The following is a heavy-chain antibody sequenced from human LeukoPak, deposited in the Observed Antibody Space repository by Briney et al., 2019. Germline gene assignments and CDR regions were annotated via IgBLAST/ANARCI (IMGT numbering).Heavy chain of an antibody. CDR3: ARGRPLVSPTFDP. J-gene: IGHJ5*02. D-gene: IGHD3-9*01. CDR1: GGSFSGYY. V-gene: IGHV4-34*01. Sequence: PSETLSLTCAVYGGSFSGYYWSWIRQPPGKGLEWLGEINHSGSNNYNPSLKSRVTISVDTSKTQFSLKLSSVTAADTAVYYCARGRPLVSPTFDPWGQGTLVTVSS. CDR2: INHSGSN.